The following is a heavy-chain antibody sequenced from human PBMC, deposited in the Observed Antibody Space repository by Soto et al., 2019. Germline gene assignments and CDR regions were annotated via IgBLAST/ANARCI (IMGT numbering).Heavy chain of an antibody. J-gene: IGHJ6*02. CDR3: ARFLWDCSGGSCYPGSHYYGMDV. CDR2: IIPIFGTA. CDR1: GGTFSSYA. Sequence: SVKVSCKASGGTFSSYAISWVRQAPGQGLEWMGGIIPIFGTANYAQKFQGRVTITEDKSTSTAYMELSSLRSEDTAVYYCARFLWDCSGGSCYPGSHYYGMDVWGQGTTVTVSS. V-gene: IGHV1-69*06. D-gene: IGHD2-15*01.